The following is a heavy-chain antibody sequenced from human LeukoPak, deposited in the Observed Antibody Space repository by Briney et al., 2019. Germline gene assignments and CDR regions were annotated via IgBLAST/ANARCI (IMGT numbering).Heavy chain of an antibody. V-gene: IGHV1-18*01. Sequence: ASVKVSCKASGGTFSSYAISWVRQAPGQGLEWMGWISVYNGNTNYAQKLQGRVTMTTDTSTSTAYMELRSLRPDDTAVYYCARDKGYDSSGYDYWGQGTLVTVSS. J-gene: IGHJ4*02. CDR3: ARDKGYDSSGYDY. CDR2: ISVYNGNT. CDR1: GGTFSSYA. D-gene: IGHD3-22*01.